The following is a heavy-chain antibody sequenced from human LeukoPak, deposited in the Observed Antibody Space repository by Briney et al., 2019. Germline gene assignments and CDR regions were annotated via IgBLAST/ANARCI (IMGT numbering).Heavy chain of an antibody. J-gene: IGHJ6*03. D-gene: IGHD3-22*01. CDR3: ARYYYDNRDWYYYVDV. CDR1: GGSINSYY. CDR2: VSYSGST. V-gene: IGHV4-59*01. Sequence: SETLSLTCTVSGGSINSYYWSWIRQPPGKGLEWIGYVSYSGSTSYNPSLKSRITISVDTSKNQFSLNLNSVTAADTAVYYCARYYYDNRDWYYYVDVWGKGTTVTVSS.